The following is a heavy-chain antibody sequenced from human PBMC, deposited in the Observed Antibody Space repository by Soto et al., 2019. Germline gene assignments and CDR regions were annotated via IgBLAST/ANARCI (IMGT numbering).Heavy chain of an antibody. Sequence: VQLVESGGGVVQPGRSLRLSCAASGFTFSSYGMHWVRQAPGKGLEWVAVIWYDGSNKYYADSVKGRFTISRDNSKNTLYLQMNSLRAEDTAVYYCARDLARPNVWGQGTLVTVSS. V-gene: IGHV3-33*01. CDR1: GFTFSSYG. D-gene: IGHD1-1*01. J-gene: IGHJ4*02. CDR2: IWYDGSNK. CDR3: ARDLARPNV.